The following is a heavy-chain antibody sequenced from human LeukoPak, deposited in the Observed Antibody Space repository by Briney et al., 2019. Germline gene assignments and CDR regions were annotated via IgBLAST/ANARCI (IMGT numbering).Heavy chain of an antibody. D-gene: IGHD6-13*01. V-gene: IGHV3-66*01. J-gene: IGHJ4*02. CDR1: RFTVSSNY. Sequence: GGSLRLSCAASRFTVSSNYMSWVRQAPGKGLEWVSVIYSGGSTYYADSVKGRFTISRDNSKNTLYLQMNSLRAEDTAVYYCARGTAAGDYWGQGTLVTVSS. CDR2: IYSGGST. CDR3: ARGTAAGDY.